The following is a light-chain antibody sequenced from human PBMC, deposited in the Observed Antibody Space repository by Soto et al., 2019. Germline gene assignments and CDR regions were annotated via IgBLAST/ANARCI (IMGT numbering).Light chain of an antibody. CDR3: CSFAGGFYV. CDR1: SSDVGGYNY. CDR2: DVS. J-gene: IGLJ1*01. Sequence: QSVLTQPPSVSGTPGQSVTISCTGTSSDVGGYNYVSWYQQHPGKAPKVIIFDVSKRPSGVPDRFSGSKSGSTASLTISGLQPDDEGDYYCCSFAGGFYVVGTGTTVTV. V-gene: IGLV2-11*01.